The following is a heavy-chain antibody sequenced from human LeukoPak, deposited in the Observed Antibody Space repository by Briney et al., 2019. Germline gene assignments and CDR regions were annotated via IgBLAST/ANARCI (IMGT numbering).Heavy chain of an antibody. D-gene: IGHD3-16*01. CDR3: SIVTQVLWGEVNSFDP. J-gene: IGHJ5*02. V-gene: IGHV3-48*03. Sequence: GGSLRLSCAASEFTFSNYEMYWARQAPGKGLEWVSYISTTGNIIHYGDSVKGRFTISRDNAKNSLYLQMNSLRGEDTAFYYFSIVTQVLWGEVNSFDPWGQGTLVTVSS. CDR2: ISTTGNII. CDR1: EFTFSNYE.